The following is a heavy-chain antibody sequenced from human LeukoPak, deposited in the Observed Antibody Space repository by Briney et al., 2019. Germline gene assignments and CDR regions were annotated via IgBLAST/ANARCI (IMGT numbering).Heavy chain of an antibody. V-gene: IGHV1-2*02. J-gene: IGHJ4*02. CDR3: ARGGNYYDSSGYYYD. D-gene: IGHD3-22*01. Sequence: ASVKVSCKASGYTFTCYYMHWVRQAPGQGLEWMGWINPNSGGTNYAQKFQGRVTMTRDTSISTAYMELSRLRSDDTAVYYCARGGNYYDSSGYYYDWGQGTLVTVSS. CDR1: GYTFTCYY. CDR2: INPNSGGT.